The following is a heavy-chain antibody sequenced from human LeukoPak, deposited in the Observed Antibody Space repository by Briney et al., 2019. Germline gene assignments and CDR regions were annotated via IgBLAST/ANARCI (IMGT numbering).Heavy chain of an antibody. V-gene: IGHV3-21*01. CDR2: ISSSSSYI. Sequence: GGSLRLSCAASGFTFSSYSMNWVRQAPGKGLEWVSSISSSSSYIYYADSVKGRFTISRDNAKNSLYLQMNSLRAEDTAVYYCARETVVGATNDYWGQGTLVTVPS. J-gene: IGHJ4*02. D-gene: IGHD1-26*01. CDR1: GFTFSSYS. CDR3: ARETVVGATNDY.